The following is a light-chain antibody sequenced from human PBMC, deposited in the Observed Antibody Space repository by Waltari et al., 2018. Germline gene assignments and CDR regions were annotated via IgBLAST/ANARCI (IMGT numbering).Light chain of an antibody. J-gene: IGLJ2*01. CDR1: SPRIYY. CDR3: NSRDTSGDVV. CDR2: GKN. Sequence: SSELTQDPAVSVPLGQTVRIACQGDSPRIYYAGWSHQKPGQAPILVIYGKNNRPSGIPDRFSASSSGNTASLTITGAQAEDEGYYYCNSRDTSGDVVFGGGTKLTVL. V-gene: IGLV3-19*01.